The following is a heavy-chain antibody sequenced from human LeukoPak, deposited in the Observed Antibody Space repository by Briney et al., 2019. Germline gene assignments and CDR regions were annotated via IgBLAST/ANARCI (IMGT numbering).Heavy chain of an antibody. J-gene: IGHJ6*02. V-gene: IGHV3-7*01. D-gene: IGHD4-17*01. CDR1: GFTFSSYW. CDR3: ATGLRHTYYYYGMDV. CDR2: IKQDGSEK. Sequence: GGSLRLSCAASGFTFSSYWMSWVRQAPGKGLEWVANIKQDGSEKYYVDSVKGRFTISRDNAKNSLYLQMNSLRAEDTAVYYCATGLRHTYYYYGMDVWGQGTTVTVSS.